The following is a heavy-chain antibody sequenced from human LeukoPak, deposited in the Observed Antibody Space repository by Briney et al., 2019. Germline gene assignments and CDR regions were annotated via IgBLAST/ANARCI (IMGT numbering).Heavy chain of an antibody. D-gene: IGHD3-10*01. V-gene: IGHV4-34*01. CDR2: INHSGST. Sequence: SETLSPTCAVYGGSFSGYYWSWIRQPPGKGLEWIGEINHSGSTNYNPSLKSRVTISVDTSKNQFSLKLSSVTAADTAVYYCARGGSGTSRGANWFDPWGQGTLVTVSS. CDR3: ARGGSGTSRGANWFDP. CDR1: GGSFSGYY. J-gene: IGHJ5*02.